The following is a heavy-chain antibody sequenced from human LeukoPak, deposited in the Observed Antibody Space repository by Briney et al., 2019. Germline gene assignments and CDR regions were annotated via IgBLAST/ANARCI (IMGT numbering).Heavy chain of an antibody. D-gene: IGHD3-16*01. J-gene: IGHJ4*02. V-gene: IGHV3-48*03. CDR1: GFTFSRNN. Sequence: GGSLRLSCAASGFTFSRNNMNWVRQAPGKGLEWLSHISSDGYTIYYADSVKSRFTISRDNAKSSLHLQMTSLRAEDTAVYYCAREQTRGRYFDYWGQGTLVTVSS. CDR2: ISSDGYTI. CDR3: AREQTRGRYFDY.